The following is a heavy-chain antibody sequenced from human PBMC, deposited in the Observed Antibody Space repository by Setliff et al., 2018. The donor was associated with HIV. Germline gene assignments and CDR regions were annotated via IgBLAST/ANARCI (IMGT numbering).Heavy chain of an antibody. CDR2: INTETGNP. CDR3: ARVGSYWSTFDY. J-gene: IGHJ4*02. Sequence: ASVKVSCKASGYTFKTFGISWVRQAPGQGPGWMGWINTETGNPMYAQGFKGRFVFSLDTSVSTAYLQINGPKAEDTAMYYCARVGSYWSTFDYWGQGALVTVSS. V-gene: IGHV7-4-1*02. CDR1: GYTFKTFG. D-gene: IGHD1-26*01.